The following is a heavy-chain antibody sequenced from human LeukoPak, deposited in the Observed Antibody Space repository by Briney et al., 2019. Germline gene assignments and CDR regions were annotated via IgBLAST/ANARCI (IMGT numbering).Heavy chain of an antibody. V-gene: IGHV4-4*07. CDR2: IYTSGST. J-gene: IGHJ4*02. CDR3: ARDNFILTGYYGTYYFDY. Sequence: SETLSLTCTVSGDSISSYYWSWIRQPAGKGLEWIGRIYTSGSTNYNPSLKSRVTMSVDTSKNQFSLKLSSVTAADTAVYYCARDNFILTGYYGTYYFDYWGQGTLVTVSS. D-gene: IGHD3-9*01. CDR1: GDSISSYY.